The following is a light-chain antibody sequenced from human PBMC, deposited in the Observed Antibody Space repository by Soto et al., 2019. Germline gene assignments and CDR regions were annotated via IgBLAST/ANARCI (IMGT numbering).Light chain of an antibody. J-gene: IGKJ4*01. CDR1: QSVSSSY. V-gene: IGKV3-20*01. Sequence: VLTQSPATLSLSPGDRATLSCRASQSVSSSYLAWYQQNPGQPPRLPTYGASSRATGTPDSVGGSGSGTEFTLPISSLQSEECAMYYCQQYHTWPITSGGGTKVDI. CDR3: QQYHTWPIT. CDR2: GAS.